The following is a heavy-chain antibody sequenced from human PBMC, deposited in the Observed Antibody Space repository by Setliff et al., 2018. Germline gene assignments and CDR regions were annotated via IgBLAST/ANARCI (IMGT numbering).Heavy chain of an antibody. V-gene: IGHV1-2*06. J-gene: IGHJ3*01. Sequence: ASVKVSCKTSGYTFTAYYIYWVRQAPGHGLELMGRIHPNTGSTNYLQDFQGRVTITRDTSIYTVYRELTGLTSGDTAVYYCAKQGYSDSLYAFDVWGQGTVVTVS. D-gene: IGHD3-16*02. CDR1: GYTFTAYY. CDR3: AKQGYSDSLYAFDV. CDR2: IHPNTGST.